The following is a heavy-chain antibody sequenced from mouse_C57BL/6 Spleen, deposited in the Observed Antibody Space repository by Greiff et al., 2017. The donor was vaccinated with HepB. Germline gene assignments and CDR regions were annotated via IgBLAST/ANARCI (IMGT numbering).Heavy chain of an antibody. D-gene: IGHD2-3*01. J-gene: IGHJ1*03. CDR2: IYPRDGST. V-gene: IGHV1-78*01. Sequence: VQLQQSDAELVKPGASVKISCKVSGYTFTDHTIHWMKQRPEQGLEWIGYIYPRDGSTKYNEKFKGKATLTADKSSSTAYMQLNSLTSEDSAVYFCASLYDGYYEYFDVWGTGTTVTVSS. CDR3: ASLYDGYYEYFDV. CDR1: GYTFTDHT.